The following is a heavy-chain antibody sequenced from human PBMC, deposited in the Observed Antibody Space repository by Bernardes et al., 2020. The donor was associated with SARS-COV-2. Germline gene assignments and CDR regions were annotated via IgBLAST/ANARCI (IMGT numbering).Heavy chain of an antibody. Sequence: GGSLRLSCVTSGFTFGDYTMHWVRQAPGKGLEWVSAITWNSGKISYADSVKGRFTLSRDNAKNSLYLQMNSLRPEDKALYYCTKVAQKAGSDYWGQGTLVTVSS. J-gene: IGHJ4*02. CDR2: ITWNSGKI. CDR3: TKVAQKAGSDY. CDR1: GFTFGDYT. V-gene: IGHV3-9*01.